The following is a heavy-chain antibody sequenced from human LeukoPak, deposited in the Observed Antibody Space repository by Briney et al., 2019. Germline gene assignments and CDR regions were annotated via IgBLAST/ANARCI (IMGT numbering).Heavy chain of an antibody. CDR1: GFPLKSYW. D-gene: IGHD3-22*01. CDR2: IDTVATSP. Sequence: PGGSLRLSCAASGFPLKSYWMHWVRQVPGKGLVWVSRIDTVATSPNYADSVKGRFTISRDNAKNTLYLEMKGLRAEDTAVYYCAAGYYDMSGYPFDFWGQGTLVTVSS. CDR3: AAGYYDMSGYPFDF. V-gene: IGHV3-74*01. J-gene: IGHJ4*02.